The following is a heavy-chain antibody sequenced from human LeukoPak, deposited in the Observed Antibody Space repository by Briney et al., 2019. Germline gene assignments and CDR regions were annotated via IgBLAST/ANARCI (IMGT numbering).Heavy chain of an antibody. D-gene: IGHD3-16*01. Sequence: PGGSLRLTCTASRFSFSNYNVNWVRQAPGKGLEWVASLSSSSSYIYYAASVKGRFTISRDNSKNTLYLQMNSLRAEDTAVYYCAKGGPALDYWGQGTLVTVSS. J-gene: IGHJ4*02. CDR2: LSSSSSYI. CDR3: AKGGPALDY. V-gene: IGHV3-21*04. CDR1: RFSFSNYN.